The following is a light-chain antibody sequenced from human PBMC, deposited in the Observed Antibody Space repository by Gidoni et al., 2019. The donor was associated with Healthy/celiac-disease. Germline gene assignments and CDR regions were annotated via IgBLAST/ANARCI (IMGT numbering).Light chain of an antibody. J-gene: IGKJ2*01. V-gene: IGKV3-20*01. CDR1: QSVSSSY. Sequence: EIVLTQSPGTLSLSPGERAPLSCRASQSVSSSYLAWYQQKPGQAPRLLIYGASSRATGIPDRFRGSGSGTDFTLTISRLEPEDFAVYYCQQYGSSPYTFGQXTKLEIK. CDR2: GAS. CDR3: QQYGSSPYT.